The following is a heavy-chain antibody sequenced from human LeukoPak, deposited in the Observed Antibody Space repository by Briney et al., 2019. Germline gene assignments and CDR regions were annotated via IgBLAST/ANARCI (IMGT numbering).Heavy chain of an antibody. D-gene: IGHD2-21*01. J-gene: IGHJ5*01. CDR1: GFSFWNYA. Sequence: GGSLRLSCVASGFSFWNYAMSWVRQAPGKGLQWVSQISGTGGATWYAGFARDRFTISRDNSKKTLYLQMSGLRVEDTAMYYCVKDPRDTYGTNWFVSWGQGTLLIVSS. V-gene: IGHV3-23*01. CDR2: ISGTGGAT. CDR3: VKDPRDTYGTNWFVS.